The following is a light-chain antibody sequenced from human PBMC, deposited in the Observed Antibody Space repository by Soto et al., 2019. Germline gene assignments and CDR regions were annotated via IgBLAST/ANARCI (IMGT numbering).Light chain of an antibody. J-gene: IGLJ2*01. Sequence: QSVLTQPPSVSGAPGQRVTISCTGSSSNIGAGYDVHWYQQLPGTAPKLLIYGNSNRPSGVPDRFSGSKSGTSASLAITGLHAEDDADYYCQSDDSSLDVVFGGGTKLTVL. V-gene: IGLV1-40*01. CDR3: QSDDSSLDVV. CDR1: SSNIGAGYD. CDR2: GNS.